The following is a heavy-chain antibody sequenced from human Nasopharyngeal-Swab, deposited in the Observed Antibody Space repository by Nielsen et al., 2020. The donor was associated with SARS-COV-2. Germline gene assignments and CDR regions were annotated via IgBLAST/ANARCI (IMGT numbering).Heavy chain of an antibody. CDR1: GFTFSDYY. Sequence: GESLKISCAASGFTFSDYYMSWIRQAPGKGLEWVSYISSSGSTIYYADSVKGRFTISRDNSKNTLYLQMNSLRAEDTAVYYCAKGPRTYYYDSSGYYYFDYWGQGTLVTVSS. D-gene: IGHD3-22*01. CDR3: AKGPRTYYYDSSGYYYFDY. V-gene: IGHV3-11*01. J-gene: IGHJ4*02. CDR2: ISSSGSTI.